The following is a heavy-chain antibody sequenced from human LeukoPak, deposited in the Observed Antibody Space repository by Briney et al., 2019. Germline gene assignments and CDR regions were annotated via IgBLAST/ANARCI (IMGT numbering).Heavy chain of an antibody. CDR2: ISSSSSYT. Sequence: PGGSLRLSCAASGFTFSDYYMSWIRQAPGKGLEWVSFISSSSSYTNYADSVKGRFTISRDNSKNTLYLQMNSLRAEDTAVYYCASDSYSPEYFQHWGQGTLVTVSS. J-gene: IGHJ1*01. CDR3: ASDSYSPEYFQH. CDR1: GFTFSDYY. V-gene: IGHV3-11*06. D-gene: IGHD2-15*01.